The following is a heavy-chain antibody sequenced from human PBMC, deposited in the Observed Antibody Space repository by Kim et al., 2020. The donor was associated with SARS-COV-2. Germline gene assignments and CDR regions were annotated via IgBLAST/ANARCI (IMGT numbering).Heavy chain of an antibody. CDR2: ISHDGFNK. D-gene: IGHD1-26*01. CDR3: AREQWELLARPFYGMDV. CDR1: GFTFSRYG. Sequence: GGSLRLSCTASGFTFSRYGMNWVRQAPGKGLEWVAVISHDGFNKYYGDSVKGRFTISRDNSKDTVYLQMNSLRAEDTALYYCAREQWELLARPFYGMDVWGQGTTVTVYS. J-gene: IGHJ6*02. V-gene: IGHV3-30*03.